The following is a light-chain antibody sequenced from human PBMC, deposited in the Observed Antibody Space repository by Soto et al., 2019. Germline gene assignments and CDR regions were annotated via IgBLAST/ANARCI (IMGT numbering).Light chain of an antibody. CDR2: GAS. CDR1: QSITIY. CDR3: QQSYSTLWT. V-gene: IGKV1-39*01. J-gene: IGKJ1*01. Sequence: EIKMTQSPSTLPASVGGRVSLACGASQSITIYLNWYQRKPGEAPNFMIFGASTLQSGVPSRFSGSGSGTDCTFTISSLQPEDVATYYCQQSYSTLWTFVQGTKVDI.